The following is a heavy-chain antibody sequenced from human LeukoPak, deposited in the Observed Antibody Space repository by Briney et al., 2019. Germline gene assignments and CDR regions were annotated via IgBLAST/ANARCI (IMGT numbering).Heavy chain of an antibody. CDR3: ARNPYGAGNYWVY. Sequence: ASVKVSCKASGYSFTSYYIHWVRQAPGQGLEWMGMINPSGGSTSYAQKFQGRVTMTRDTSTSTVYMELSSLRPEDTAVYYCARNPYGAGNYWVYWGQGTLVTVSS. CDR1: GYSFTSYY. D-gene: IGHD3-10*01. CDR2: INPSGGST. V-gene: IGHV1-46*01. J-gene: IGHJ4*02.